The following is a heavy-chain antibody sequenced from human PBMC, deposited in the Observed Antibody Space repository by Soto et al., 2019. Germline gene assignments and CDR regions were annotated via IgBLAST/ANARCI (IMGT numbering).Heavy chain of an antibody. CDR2: ISSSSSYI. D-gene: IGHD4-17*01. CDR3: ARAARQTTVNTPFTDAFDI. V-gene: IGHV3-21*01. Sequence: EVQLVESGGGLVKPGGSLRLSCAASGFTFSSYSMNWVRQAPGKGLEWVSSISSSSSYIYYADSVKGRFTISRDNAKNSLYLQMNSLRAEDTAVYYCARAARQTTVNTPFTDAFDIWGQGTMVTVSS. CDR1: GFTFSSYS. J-gene: IGHJ3*02.